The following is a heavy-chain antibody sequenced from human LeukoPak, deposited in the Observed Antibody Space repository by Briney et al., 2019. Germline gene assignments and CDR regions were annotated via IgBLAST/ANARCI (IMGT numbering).Heavy chain of an antibody. V-gene: IGHV1-2*02. CDR3: ATAYSGSYLNFDY. CDR2: INPNSGGT. Sequence: GASVKVSCKASGYTFTGYYMHWVRQAPGQVLEWMGWINPNSGGTNYAQKFQGRVTMTRDTSISTAYMELSRLRSDDTAVYYCATAYSGSYLNFDYWGQGTLVTVSS. CDR1: GYTFTGYY. D-gene: IGHD1-26*01. J-gene: IGHJ4*02.